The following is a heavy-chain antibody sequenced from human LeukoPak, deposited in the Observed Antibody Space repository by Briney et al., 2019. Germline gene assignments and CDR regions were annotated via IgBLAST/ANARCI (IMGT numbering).Heavy chain of an antibody. CDR3: AELGITMIGGV. CDR2: ISSSSSTI. V-gene: IGHV3-48*01. Sequence: GGSLRLSCAASGFTFSSYSMNWVRQAPGKGLEWVSYISSSSSTIYYADSVKGRFTITRDNAKNSLYLQMNSLRAEDTAVYYCAELGITMIGGVWGKGTTVTISS. D-gene: IGHD3-10*02. CDR1: GFTFSSYS. J-gene: IGHJ6*04.